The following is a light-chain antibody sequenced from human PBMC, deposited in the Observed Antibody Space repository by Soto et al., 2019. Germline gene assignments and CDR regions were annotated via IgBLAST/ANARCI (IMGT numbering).Light chain of an antibody. V-gene: IGLV2-8*01. CDR2: DVT. CDR3: SSYTGTTVI. J-gene: IGLJ2*01. CDR1: LSDVGGQNS. Sequence: QSALTQPPSASGSPGQSVTISCTGTLSDVGGQNSVSWYRQDPGKASQLIVYDVTQRPSGVPDRFSGSRSGSTASLTVSGLQAEDEANYYCSSYTGTTVIFGGGTKVTV.